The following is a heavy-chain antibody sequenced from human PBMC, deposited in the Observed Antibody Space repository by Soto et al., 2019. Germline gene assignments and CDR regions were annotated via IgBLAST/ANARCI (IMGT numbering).Heavy chain of an antibody. CDR2: ISAYNGNT. CDR3: ARLAVVPAAMYYFDY. Sequence: QVQLVQSGAEVKKPGASVKVSCKASGYTFTSYGISWVRQAPGQGLEWMGWISAYNGNTNYAQKLQGRVTMTTDTSTSTGYMELRSLRSDDTAVYYCARLAVVPAAMYYFDYWGQGTLVTVSS. J-gene: IGHJ4*02. D-gene: IGHD2-2*01. V-gene: IGHV1-18*01. CDR1: GYTFTSYG.